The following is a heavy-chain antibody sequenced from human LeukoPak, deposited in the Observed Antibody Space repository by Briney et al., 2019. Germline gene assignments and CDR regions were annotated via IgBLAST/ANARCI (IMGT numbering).Heavy chain of an antibody. V-gene: IGHV3-21*01. CDR3: ARAPYGDYTPDY. CDR2: ISSGSTYI. CDR1: GFTFSRYS. D-gene: IGHD4-17*01. J-gene: IGHJ4*02. Sequence: GGFLRLSCAAFGFTFSRYSMNWVRQAPGKGLEWVSSISSGSTYIHYADSVKGRFTISRDNAKNSLYLQMNSLRAEDTAVYYCARAPYGDYTPDYWGQGTLVTVSS.